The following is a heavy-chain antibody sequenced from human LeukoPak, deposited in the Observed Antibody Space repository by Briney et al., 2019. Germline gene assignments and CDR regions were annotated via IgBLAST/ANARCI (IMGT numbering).Heavy chain of an antibody. CDR1: GFTFDDYG. D-gene: IGHD1-7*01. J-gene: IGHJ4*02. CDR2: INWNGDTR. Sequence: GGSLRLSCAASGFTFDDYGMTWVRQAPGKGLEWVSGINWNGDTRGYADSVKGRFTISRDNAKNSLYLQMNSLSAEDTALYYCARGTGTLDYWGQGTLVTVSS. V-gene: IGHV3-20*04. CDR3: ARGTGTLDY.